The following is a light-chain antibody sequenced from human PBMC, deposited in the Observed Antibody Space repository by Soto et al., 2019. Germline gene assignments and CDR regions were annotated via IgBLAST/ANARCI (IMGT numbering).Light chain of an antibody. CDR3: CSYSGSYSLL. Sequence: QSVLTQPRSVSGSPGESVTISCSGTSSDVGSYNYVSWYQQYPGKAPKVMIYDVSERPSEVPVRFSGSKSGNTASLTSSGLQAEDESEYFCCSYSGSYSLLFGGGTKLTVL. CDR1: SSDVGSYNY. V-gene: IGLV2-11*01. CDR2: DVS. J-gene: IGLJ2*01.